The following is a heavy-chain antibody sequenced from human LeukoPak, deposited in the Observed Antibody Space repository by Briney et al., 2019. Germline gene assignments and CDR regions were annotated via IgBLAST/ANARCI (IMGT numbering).Heavy chain of an antibody. D-gene: IGHD1-26*01. CDR3: ARVKGSYCLDY. CDR2: ISSSSSYI. CDR1: GFTFSNAW. V-gene: IGHV3-21*01. J-gene: IGHJ4*02. Sequence: GGSLRLSCAASGFTFSNAWMNWVRQAPGKGLEWVSSISSSSSYIYYADSVKGRFTISRDNAKNSLYLQMNSLRAEDTAVYYCARVKGSYCLDYWGQGTLVTVSS.